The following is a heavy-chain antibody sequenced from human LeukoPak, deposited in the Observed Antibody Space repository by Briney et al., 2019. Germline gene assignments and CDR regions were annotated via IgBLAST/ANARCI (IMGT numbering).Heavy chain of an antibody. D-gene: IGHD2-2*01. CDR1: GGSISSYY. J-gene: IGHJ6*02. Sequence: SGTLSLTFTGSGGSISSYYWSWIRQPAGKGLEGIGRIYTSGRTNYNPSVRSRVTMSVDTSKNQFSLKLSSVTAAETAVYYCARSAGHCSSTSCYPSYYYYGMDVWGQGTTVTVSS. V-gene: IGHV4-4*07. CDR2: IYTSGRT. CDR3: ARSAGHCSSTSCYPSYYYYGMDV.